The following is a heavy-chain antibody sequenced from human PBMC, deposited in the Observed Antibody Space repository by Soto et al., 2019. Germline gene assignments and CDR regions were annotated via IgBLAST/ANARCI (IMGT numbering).Heavy chain of an antibody. CDR1: GFSLITNAVG. D-gene: IGHD6-13*01. CDR2: IYWNDDK. CDR3: AREYSSSWYGH. J-gene: IGHJ1*01. Sequence: SGPTLVNPTQTLTLTCTFSGFSLITNAVGVGCIRQPPGKALEWLALIYWNDDKRYSPSLKSRLTITKATSKNQVVLTMTNVDPVDTATYYCAREYSSSWYGHWGQGTLVTAPQ. V-gene: IGHV2-5*01.